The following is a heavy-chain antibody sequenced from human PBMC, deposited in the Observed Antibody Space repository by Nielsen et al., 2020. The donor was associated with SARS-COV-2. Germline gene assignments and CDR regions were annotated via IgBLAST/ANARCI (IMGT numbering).Heavy chain of an antibody. CDR1: GLTFSSYS. CDR3: ALHTSYYNSDGYSFDY. J-gene: IGHJ4*02. CDR2: ISSSSSYI. Sequence: GESLKISCAASGLTFSSYSMNWVRQAPGKGLEWVSSISSSSSYIYYADSVKGRFTISRDDAKNSLYLQMNSLRAEDTAVYYCALHTSYYNSDGYSFDYWGQGTLVTVPQ. D-gene: IGHD3-22*01. V-gene: IGHV3-21*04.